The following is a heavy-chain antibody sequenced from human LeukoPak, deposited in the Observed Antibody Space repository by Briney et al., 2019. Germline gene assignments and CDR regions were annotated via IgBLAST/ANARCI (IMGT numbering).Heavy chain of an antibody. CDR2: IYYSGST. Sequence: SETLSLTCTVSGGSISSSSYYWGWIRQPPGKGLEWIGSIYYSGSTYYNPSLKSRVTISVDTSKNQFSLKLSSVTAADTAVYYCARDRGINSGYEIDYWGQGTLVTVSS. V-gene: IGHV4-39*07. CDR3: ARDRGINSGYEIDY. CDR1: GGSISSSSYY. D-gene: IGHD5-12*01. J-gene: IGHJ4*02.